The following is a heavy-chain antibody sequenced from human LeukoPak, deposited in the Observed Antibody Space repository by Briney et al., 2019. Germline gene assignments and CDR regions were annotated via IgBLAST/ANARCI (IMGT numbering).Heavy chain of an antibody. CDR1: GFTFSSYA. CDR2: ISGSGGST. D-gene: IGHD3-10*01. J-gene: IGHJ4*02. CDR3: AKGEWFGELLYV. V-gene: IGHV3-23*01. Sequence: GGSLRLSCAASGFTFSSYAMSWVRQAPGKGLEWVSTISGSGGSTYYADSVKGRFTISRDNSKNTLYLQMNSLRAEDTAVYYCAKGEWFGELLYVWGQGTLVTVSS.